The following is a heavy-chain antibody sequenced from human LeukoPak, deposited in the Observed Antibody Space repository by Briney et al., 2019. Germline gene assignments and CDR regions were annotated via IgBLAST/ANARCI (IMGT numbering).Heavy chain of an antibody. V-gene: IGHV3-7*01. D-gene: IGHD4-23*01. CDR1: GFTFSSYA. CDR3: ARGGNGDFDY. J-gene: IGHJ4*02. CDR2: IKQDGSEK. Sequence: GGSLRLPCAASGFTFSSYAMSWVRQAPGKGLEWVANIKQDGSEKYYVDSVEGRFTISRDNAKNSLYLQMNSLRAEDTAVYYCARGGNGDFDYWGQGTLVTVSS.